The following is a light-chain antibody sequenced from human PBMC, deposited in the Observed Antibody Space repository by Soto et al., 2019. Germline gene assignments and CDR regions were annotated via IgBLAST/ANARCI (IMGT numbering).Light chain of an antibody. Sequence: EIVMTQSAATRSGSRXGXXXXXXRXSQSISGTLAWYRQKPGQAPRLLIYGASTRATSFPARFSGSGSGTDFTLTISSLQSEDFAVYYCQQYNNWPPLTFGGGTKVDI. CDR1: QSISGT. V-gene: IGKV3-15*01. J-gene: IGKJ4*01. CDR2: GAS. CDR3: QQYNNWPPLT.